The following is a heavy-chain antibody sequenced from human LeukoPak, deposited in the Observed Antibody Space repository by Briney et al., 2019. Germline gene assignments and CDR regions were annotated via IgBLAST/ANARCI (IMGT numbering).Heavy chain of an antibody. D-gene: IGHD6-13*01. CDR2: IYTSGST. CDR3: ARHRWGIAAAGPDC. J-gene: IGHJ4*02. V-gene: IGHV4-4*09. CDR1: GGSISSYY. Sequence: SETLCLTCTVSGGSISSYYWSWIRQPPGKGLEWIGYIYTSGSTNYNPSLKSRVTISVDTSKNQFSLKLSSVTAADTAVYYCARHRWGIAAAGPDCWGQGTLVTVSS.